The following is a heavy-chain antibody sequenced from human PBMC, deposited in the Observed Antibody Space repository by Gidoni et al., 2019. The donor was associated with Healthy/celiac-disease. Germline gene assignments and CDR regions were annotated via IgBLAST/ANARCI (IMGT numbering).Heavy chain of an antibody. Sequence: QVQLQESGPGLVKPSQTLSLTCTVSGGSLSSGSYYWSWIRQPAGKGLEWIGRIYTSGSTNYNPSLKSRVTISVDTSKNQFSLKLSSVTAADTAVYYCARGTAVAGTFDYWGQGTLVTVSS. J-gene: IGHJ4*02. D-gene: IGHD6-19*01. CDR1: GGSLSSGSYY. CDR3: ARGTAVAGTFDY. CDR2: IYTSGST. V-gene: IGHV4-61*02.